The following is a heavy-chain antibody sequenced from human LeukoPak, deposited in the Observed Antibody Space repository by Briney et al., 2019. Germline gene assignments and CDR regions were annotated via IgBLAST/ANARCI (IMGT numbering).Heavy chain of an antibody. J-gene: IGHJ4*02. V-gene: IGHV4-59*08. D-gene: IGHD3-22*01. Sequence: SETLSLTCTVSGGSISRYYWSWIRQPPGKGLEWIGYIYYSGSTNYNPSLKSRVTISVDTSKNQFSLKLSSVTAADTAVYYCARSQGPTMMGYWGQGTLVTVSS. CDR2: IYYSGST. CDR3: ARSQGPTMMGY. CDR1: GGSISRYY.